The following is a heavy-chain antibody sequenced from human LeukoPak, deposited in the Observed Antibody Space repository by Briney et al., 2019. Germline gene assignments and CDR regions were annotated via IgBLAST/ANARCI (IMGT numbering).Heavy chain of an antibody. J-gene: IGHJ4*02. CDR1: GGSSSSFY. Sequence: TETLSLTCTVSGGSSSSFYWGWIRQRAGKGLVWIGRTYTSGSTNSNPSLRSRVTTSEDTSKNQFSLKLSSVTAAGTAVYYCAREPPGYYDSSGYYVFDYWGQGTLVTVSS. CDR3: AREPPGYYDSSGYYVFDY. V-gene: IGHV4-4*07. CDR2: TYTSGST. D-gene: IGHD3-22*01.